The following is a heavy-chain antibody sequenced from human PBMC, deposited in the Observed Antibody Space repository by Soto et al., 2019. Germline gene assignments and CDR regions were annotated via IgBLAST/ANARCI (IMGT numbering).Heavy chain of an antibody. V-gene: IGHV4-38-2*01. Sequence: SLTCAVSGYVITNGYHWGWIRQHPGKDLEWIGTISHSGDTYYNPSLKSRVTISIDTAKNHLSLILSSVTAADTATYCCTRIYCTTTSCFINGMDVWGQGTTVPVSS. CDR3: TRIYCTTTSCFINGMDV. J-gene: IGHJ6*02. D-gene: IGHD2-2*01. CDR1: GYVITNGYH. CDR2: ISHSGDT.